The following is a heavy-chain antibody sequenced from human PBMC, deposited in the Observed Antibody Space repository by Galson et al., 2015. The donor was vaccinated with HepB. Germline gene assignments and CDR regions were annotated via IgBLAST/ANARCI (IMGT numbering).Heavy chain of an antibody. CDR2: INPNSGGT. J-gene: IGHJ6*02. CDR1: GYTFTGYY. CDR3: ASPSITIFGGGAGVDV. V-gene: IGHV1-2*02. D-gene: IGHD3-3*01. Sequence: SVKVSCKASGYTFTGYYMHWVRQAPGQGLEWMGWINPNSGGTNYAQKFQGRVTMTRDTSISTAYMELSRLRSDDTAVYCCASPSITIFGGGAGVDVWGQGTTVTVSS.